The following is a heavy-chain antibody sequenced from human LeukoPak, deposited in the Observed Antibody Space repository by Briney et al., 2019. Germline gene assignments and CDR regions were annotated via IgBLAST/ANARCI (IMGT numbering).Heavy chain of an antibody. Sequence: SETLSLTCTVSGGSIRSGDYYWSWIRQPPGKGLEWTGYIYYSGSTYYNPSLKSRVTISVDTSKNQFSLKLSSVTAADTAVYYCARGGDFDYWGQGTLVIVSS. V-gene: IGHV4-30-4*02. J-gene: IGHJ4*02. D-gene: IGHD1-26*01. CDR1: GGSIRSGDYY. CDR3: ARGGDFDY. CDR2: IYYSGST.